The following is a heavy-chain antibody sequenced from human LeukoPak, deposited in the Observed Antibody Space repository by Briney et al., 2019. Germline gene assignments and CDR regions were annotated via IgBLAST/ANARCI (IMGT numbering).Heavy chain of an antibody. J-gene: IGHJ4*02. CDR3: ARDLSGYGASDY. D-gene: IGHD3-22*01. CDR2: IYHTGNT. V-gene: IGHV4-31*03. Sequence: PSQTLSPTRSVSGGSISSGAYYWSWIRQFPGRGLEWIAYIYHTGNTYYNPSLKSRLTISLDTSKNQFSLKLSSVTAADTAVYYCARDLSGYGASDYWGQGTLVTVSS. CDR1: GGSISSGAYY.